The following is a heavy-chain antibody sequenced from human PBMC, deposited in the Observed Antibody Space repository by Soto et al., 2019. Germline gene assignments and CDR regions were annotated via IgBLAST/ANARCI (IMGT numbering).Heavy chain of an antibody. CDR2: IYSGGST. CDR1: GFTVSSNF. J-gene: IGHJ5*01. Sequence: TGGSLRLSCAASGFTVSSNFMNWVRQAPGKGLEWVSVIYSGGSTWYADSVKGRFTISRDNSKNTLFLHMNSLRAEDTAVYYCVGKWFDFWGQGTLVTVSS. V-gene: IGHV3-53*01. CDR3: VGKWFDF.